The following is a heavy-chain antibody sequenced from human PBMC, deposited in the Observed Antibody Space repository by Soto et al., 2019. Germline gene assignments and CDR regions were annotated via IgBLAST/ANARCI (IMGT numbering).Heavy chain of an antibody. Sequence: SVKVSCKASGGTFSSYAISWVRQAPGQGLEWMGGIIPIFGTANYAQKFQGRVTITADESTSTAYMELSSLRSEDTAVYYCARGALMFRYYDSSAYQAFDIWGQGTMVTV. D-gene: IGHD3-22*01. J-gene: IGHJ3*02. V-gene: IGHV1-69*13. CDR2: IIPIFGTA. CDR1: GGTFSSYA. CDR3: ARGALMFRYYDSSAYQAFDI.